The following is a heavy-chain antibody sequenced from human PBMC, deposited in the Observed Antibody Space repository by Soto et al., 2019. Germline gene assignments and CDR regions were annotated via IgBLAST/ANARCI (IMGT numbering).Heavy chain of an antibody. J-gene: IGHJ6*02. D-gene: IGHD2-2*01. CDR3: ARAPPYCSSTSCYVHYGMDV. CDR2: INSDGSST. V-gene: IGHV3-74*01. Sequence: EVQLVESGGGLVQPGGSLRLSCAASGFTFSSYWMHWVRQAPGKGLVWVSRINSDGSSTSYADSVKGRFTISRDNAKNTLYLQMNSLRAEDTAVYYCARAPPYCSSTSCYVHYGMDVWGQGTTVTVSS. CDR1: GFTFSSYW.